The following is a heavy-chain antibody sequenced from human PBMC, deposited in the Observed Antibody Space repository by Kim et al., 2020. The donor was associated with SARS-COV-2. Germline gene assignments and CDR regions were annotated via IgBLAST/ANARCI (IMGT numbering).Heavy chain of an antibody. CDR2: IIPIFGTA. J-gene: IGHJ3*02. Sequence: SVKVSCKASGGTFSSYAISWVRQAPGQGLEWMGGIIPIFGTANYAQKFQGRVTITADESTSTAYMELSSLRSEDTAVYYCARAQVMVYAIHLNAFDIWGQGTMVTVSS. V-gene: IGHV1-69*13. CDR3: ARAQVMVYAIHLNAFDI. D-gene: IGHD2-8*01. CDR1: GGTFSSYA.